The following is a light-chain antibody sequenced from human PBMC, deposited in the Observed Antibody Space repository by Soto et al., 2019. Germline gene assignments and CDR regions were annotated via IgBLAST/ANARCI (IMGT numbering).Light chain of an antibody. J-gene: IGKJ4*01. CDR3: QQSFTIPPLT. V-gene: IGKV1-39*01. Sequence: DIQMTQSPSSLSASVGDRVTITCRASQTISMYLNWYQQKPGKAPILLISAASHLQSGVPSRFNGSGSGTDFTLTIDSLQPEDLASYYCQQSFTIPPLTFGGGTKVEIK. CDR1: QTISMY. CDR2: AAS.